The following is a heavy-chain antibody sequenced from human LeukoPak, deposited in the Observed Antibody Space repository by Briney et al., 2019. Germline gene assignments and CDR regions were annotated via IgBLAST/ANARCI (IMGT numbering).Heavy chain of an antibody. J-gene: IGHJ4*02. Sequence: PGGSLRLSCAASGFTFSSYGMHWVRQAPGKGLEWVAFIRYDGSNKYYADSVKGRFTISRDNSKNTLYLQMNSLRAEGTAVYYCARDGGDCSGDSCYVDYWGQGTLVTVSS. CDR2: IRYDGSNK. V-gene: IGHV3-30*02. CDR1: GFTFSSYG. D-gene: IGHD2-15*01. CDR3: ARDGGDCSGDSCYVDY.